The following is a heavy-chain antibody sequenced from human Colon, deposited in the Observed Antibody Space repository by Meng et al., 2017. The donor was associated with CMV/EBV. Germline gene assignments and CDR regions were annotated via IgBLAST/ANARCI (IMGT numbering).Heavy chain of an antibody. CDR2: ITASGAST. CDR3: AKNWGNDF. Sequence: EVQLLESGGGLVQPWGSLRLSCAASGFTFSSYGMNWVRHAPGKGLEWVSGITASGASTYYADSVKGRFTISRDNSKNTLYLQMNSLRADDTAVYYCAKNWGNDFWGQGTLVTVSS. D-gene: IGHD3-16*01. V-gene: IGHV3-23*01. CDR1: GFTFSSYG. J-gene: IGHJ4*02.